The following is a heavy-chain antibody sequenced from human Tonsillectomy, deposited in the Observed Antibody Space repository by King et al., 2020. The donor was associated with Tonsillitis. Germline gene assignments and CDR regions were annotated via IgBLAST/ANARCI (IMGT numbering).Heavy chain of an antibody. V-gene: IGHV4-31*03. CDR3: AGYSGYDAALDY. CDR2: IYYSGST. D-gene: IGHD5-12*01. CDR1: GGSISIGGYY. J-gene: IGHJ4*02. Sequence: QLQESGPGLVKPSHTLSLTCTVSGGSISIGGYYWIWIPQHPGKVLEWIGSIYYSGSTYYNPSLMSRVTVSLDTSKNQFSLKLSSVTAADTAVYFCAGYSGYDAALDYWGQGTLVTVSS.